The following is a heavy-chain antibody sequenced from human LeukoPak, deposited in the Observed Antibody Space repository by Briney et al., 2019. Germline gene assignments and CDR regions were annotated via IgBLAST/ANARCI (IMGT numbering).Heavy chain of an antibody. D-gene: IGHD4-17*01. CDR2: ITTNGGRT. V-gene: IGHV3-64*01. CDR3: AILQRYGDRDY. Sequence: GGSLRLSCAASGFTFSSYTMHWVRQAPGKGLEYVSAITTNGGRTYYANSFKGRFTISRDNSKNTLYLLMNSLRAEDTALYYCAILQRYGDRDYWGQGTLVIVSP. CDR1: GFTFSSYT. J-gene: IGHJ4*02.